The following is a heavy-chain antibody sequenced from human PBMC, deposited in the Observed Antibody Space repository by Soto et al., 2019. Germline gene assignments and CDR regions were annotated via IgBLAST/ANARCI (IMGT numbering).Heavy chain of an antibody. D-gene: IGHD2-15*01. CDR1: GFTVSSNY. CDR3: ARGGEYCRGGSCYADY. J-gene: IGHJ4*02. CDR2: IYSDGNT. Sequence: GGSLRLSCAASGFTVSSNYMSWVRQAPGKGLEWVSVIYSDGNTYYADSVRGRFTISRHNSKNTLYLQMNSLRAEDTAVYYCARGGEYCRGGSCYADYWGQGTLVTVSS. V-gene: IGHV3-53*04.